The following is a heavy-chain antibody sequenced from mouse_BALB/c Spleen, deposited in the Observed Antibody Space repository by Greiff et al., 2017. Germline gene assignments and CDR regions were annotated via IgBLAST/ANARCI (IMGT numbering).Heavy chain of an antibody. CDR2: ILPGSGST. CDR3: AKLRENWYFEV. CDR1: GYTFSSYW. Sequence: QVQLQQSGAELMKPGASVKISCKATGYTFSSYWIEWVKQRPGHGLEWIGEILPGSGSTNYNEKFKGKATFTADTSSNTAYMQLSSLTSEDSAVYYCAKLRENWYFEVWGAGTTVTVSS. D-gene: IGHD1-1*01. V-gene: IGHV1-9*01. J-gene: IGHJ1*01.